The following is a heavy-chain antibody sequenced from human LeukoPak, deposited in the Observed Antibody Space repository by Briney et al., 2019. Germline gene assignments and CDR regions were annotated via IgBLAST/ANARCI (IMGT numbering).Heavy chain of an antibody. J-gene: IGHJ4*02. CDR3: ARVYGRYVDY. V-gene: IGHV5-51*01. CDR1: GYTFTSYW. CDR2: IYPSDSDT. Sequence: GESLKISCKGSGYTFTSYWIGWVRQMPGKGLEWMGIIYPSDSDTRYSPSFQGQVSISGDKSTSTAYLQWSSLKASDTAMYYCARVYGRYVDYWGQGTLVTVSS. D-gene: IGHD3-10*01.